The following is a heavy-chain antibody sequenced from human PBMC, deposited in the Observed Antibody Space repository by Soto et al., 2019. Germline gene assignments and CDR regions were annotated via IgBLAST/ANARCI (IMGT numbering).Heavy chain of an antibody. D-gene: IGHD3-22*01. V-gene: IGHV1-46*01. Sequence: ASVKVSCKASGYTFTSYAIQWVRQAPGQRLEWMGIITPSSGSTSYAQKFQGRVTMTRDTSTSTVYMELRSLRSEDTAIYYCAREGKESSGYSVNWFDPWGQGTLVTVSS. CDR2: ITPSSGST. CDR3: AREGKESSGYSVNWFDP. J-gene: IGHJ5*02. CDR1: GYTFTSYA.